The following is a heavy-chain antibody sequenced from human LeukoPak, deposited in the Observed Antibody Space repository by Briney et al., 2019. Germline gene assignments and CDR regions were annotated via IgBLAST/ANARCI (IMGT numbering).Heavy chain of an antibody. J-gene: IGHJ6*03. CDR2: INHSGST. Sequence: SETLSLTCTVSGGSISSSTYFWGWIRQPPGRGLEWIGDINHSGSTNNNPSLKTRVTLSEDTSKNQFTLKLRAVTAPTWVAYYCTRLSLDGRYYYYYYMDVWGKGTTVTISS. CDR1: GGSISSSTYF. CDR3: TRLSLDGRYYYYYYMDV. V-gene: IGHV4-39*06.